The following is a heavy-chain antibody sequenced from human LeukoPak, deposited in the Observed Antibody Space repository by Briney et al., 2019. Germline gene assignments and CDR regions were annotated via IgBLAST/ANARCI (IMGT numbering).Heavy chain of an antibody. CDR2: IWYDGSNK. Sequence: GGSLRLSCAASGFTFSSYGMHWVRQAPGKGLEWVAVIWYDGSNKYYADSVKGRFTISRDNSKNTLYLQMNSLRDEDTAVYYCARGRASGGSPVGWFDPWGQGTLVTVSS. J-gene: IGHJ5*02. D-gene: IGHD2-15*01. CDR3: ARGRASGGSPVGWFDP. CDR1: GFTFSSYG. V-gene: IGHV3-33*01.